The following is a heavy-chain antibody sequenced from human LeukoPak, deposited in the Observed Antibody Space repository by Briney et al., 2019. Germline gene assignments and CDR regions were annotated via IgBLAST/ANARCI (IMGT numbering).Heavy chain of an antibody. CDR1: GGSISSYY. J-gene: IGHJ4*02. CDR2: IYYSGST. D-gene: IGHD3-3*01. V-gene: IGHV4-59*12. Sequence: SSETLSLTCTVSGGSISSYYWNWIRQPPGKGLEWIGYIYYSGSTNYNPSLKSRVTISVDRSKNQFSLKLSSVTAADTAVYYCALWSYYDFWSGYYWGQGTLVTVSS. CDR3: ALWSYYDFWSGYY.